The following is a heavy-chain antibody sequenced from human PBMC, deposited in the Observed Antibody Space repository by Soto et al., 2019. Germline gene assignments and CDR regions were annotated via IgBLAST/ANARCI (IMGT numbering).Heavy chain of an antibody. J-gene: IGHJ5*02. D-gene: IGHD3-22*01. CDR1: GGSFSGYY. Sequence: PSETLSLTCAVYGGSFSGYYWSWIRQPPGKGLEWIGEINHSGSTNYNPSLKSRVTISVDTSKNQFSLKLSSVTAADTAVYYCARGRKYYYDSGETPNWFDPWGQGTLVNVSS. CDR2: INHSGST. V-gene: IGHV4-34*01. CDR3: ARGRKYYYDSGETPNWFDP.